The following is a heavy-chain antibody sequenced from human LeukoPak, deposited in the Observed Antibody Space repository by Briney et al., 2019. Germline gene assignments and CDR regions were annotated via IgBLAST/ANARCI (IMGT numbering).Heavy chain of an antibody. Sequence: AITNSGGTTYYADSVKGRFTISRDNSKNTLYLQMNSLRAEDTAVYYCARRGYTYGYDYWGQGTLVTVSS. D-gene: IGHD5-18*01. J-gene: IGHJ4*02. V-gene: IGHV3-23*01. CDR2: ITNSGGTT. CDR3: ARRGYTYGYDY.